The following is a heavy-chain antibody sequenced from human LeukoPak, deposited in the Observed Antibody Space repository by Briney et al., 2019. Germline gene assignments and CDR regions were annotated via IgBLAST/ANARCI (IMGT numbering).Heavy chain of an antibody. J-gene: IGHJ5*02. Sequence: PGGSLRLSCAASGFTFEIYAMSWVRLAPGKGLQWVASMCGSAGCTFYADSVKGRFTISRDNSKNTLYLQMNGLRAEDTAIYYCVRDRPKYHESNGHYYNRDGDHWGQGTLVTVSS. D-gene: IGHD3-10*02. CDR2: MCGSAGCT. CDR3: VRDRPKYHESNGHYYNRDGDH. CDR1: GFTFEIYA. V-gene: IGHV3-23*01.